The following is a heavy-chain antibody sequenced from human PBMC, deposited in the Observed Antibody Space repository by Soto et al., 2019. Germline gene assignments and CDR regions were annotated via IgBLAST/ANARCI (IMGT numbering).Heavy chain of an antibody. D-gene: IGHD2-2*01. CDR2: MNPNSGHT. CDR3: ASDMSTT. CDR1: GYTFTSHG. J-gene: IGHJ5*02. Sequence: ASVKVSCKASGYTFTSHGINWMRQTTGQGLEWMGWMNPNSGHTNYAQNFQGRVTMTRDTSINTAYMELTNLRSEDTAIYYCASDMSTTWGQGTLVTVS. V-gene: IGHV1-8*01.